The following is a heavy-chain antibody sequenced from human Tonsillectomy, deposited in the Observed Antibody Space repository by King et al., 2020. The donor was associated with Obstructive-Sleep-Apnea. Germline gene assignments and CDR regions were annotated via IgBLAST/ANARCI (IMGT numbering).Heavy chain of an antibody. CDR2: VRSKPYGETT. J-gene: IGHJ5*02. D-gene: IGHD3-10*01. CDR3: SRDGSYGSGTLTNWFDP. V-gene: IGHV3-49*03. CDR1: GFTFRDYA. Sequence: VQLVESGGGLVQPGRSLRLSCMGSGFTFRDYAISWFRQAPGKGLQWVGVVRSKPYGETTDYAASLRGRFVSSRDDSKNIAYLQMDSLKTEDTALYFCSRDGSYGSGTLTNWFDPWGQGTLVTVS.